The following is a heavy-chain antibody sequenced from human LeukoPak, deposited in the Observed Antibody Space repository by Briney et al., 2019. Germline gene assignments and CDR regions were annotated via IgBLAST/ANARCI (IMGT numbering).Heavy chain of an antibody. J-gene: IGHJ5*02. D-gene: IGHD6-13*01. Sequence: GGSQRLSCAASGFTFSSYGVHWVRQAPGKGLEWVAFIRYDGSNKYYADSVKGRFTISRDNSKNTLYLQMNSLRAEDTAVYYCAKDPSSWYYGWFDPWGQGTLVTVSS. CDR3: AKDPSSWYYGWFDP. CDR2: IRYDGSNK. CDR1: GFTFSSYG. V-gene: IGHV3-30*02.